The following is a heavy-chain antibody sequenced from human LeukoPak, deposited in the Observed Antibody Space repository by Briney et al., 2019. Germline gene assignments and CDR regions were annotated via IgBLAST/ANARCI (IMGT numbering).Heavy chain of an antibody. CDR3: ARGHFDSSGSSNPLDS. D-gene: IGHD3-22*01. J-gene: IGHJ4*02. Sequence: KSSETLSLTCTVSGASISSYYWSWIRQPPGKGLEWIGYIHASGSTNSSPSLKSRVTMSVDTSKNEFSLKLTSVTAADTALYYCARGHFDSSGSSNPLDSWGQGTLVTVSS. CDR2: IHASGST. V-gene: IGHV4-4*09. CDR1: GASISSYY.